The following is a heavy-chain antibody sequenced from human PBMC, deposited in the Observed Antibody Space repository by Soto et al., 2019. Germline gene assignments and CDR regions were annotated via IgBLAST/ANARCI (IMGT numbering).Heavy chain of an antibody. CDR3: AREGSAWYKEFDY. CDR2: LNPKTGGT. V-gene: IGHV1-2*02. D-gene: IGHD6-13*01. J-gene: IGHJ4*02. Sequence: ASVKVSCKASGGTFSDYHIHWVRQAPGQGFEWMGWLNPKTGGTSYARKFQGRVTMTGDSSISTVHMDLTRLRSDDTAVYYCAREGSAWYKEFDYWGQGSLVTVSS. CDR1: GGTFSDYH.